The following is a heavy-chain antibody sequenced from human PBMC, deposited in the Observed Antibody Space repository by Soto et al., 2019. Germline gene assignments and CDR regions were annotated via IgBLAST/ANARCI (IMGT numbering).Heavy chain of an antibody. CDR1: GFTFSSYI. CDR3: ARVGGSYPDY. Sequence: GGSLSLSCAASGFTFSSYIMNWVRQAPGKGLAWVSSIRSSSSYIYYADSVKGRFTISRDNAKNSLYLHMNSLRAEDTAVYYCARVGGSYPDYWGQGTLVTVSS. D-gene: IGHD1-26*01. CDR2: IRSSSSYI. J-gene: IGHJ4*02. V-gene: IGHV3-21*01.